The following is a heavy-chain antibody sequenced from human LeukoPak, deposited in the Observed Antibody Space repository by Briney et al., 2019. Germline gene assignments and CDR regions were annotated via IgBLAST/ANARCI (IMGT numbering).Heavy chain of an antibody. J-gene: IGHJ4*02. Sequence: SETLSLTCTVSGGSISSGGYYWSWIRQHLGKGLEWIGCIYYSGSTCYNPSLKSRVSISEDTSKNQFSLRLSSMTAADTAVYYCAALLGDGSIDYWGQGTLVTVSS. CDR2: IYYSGST. D-gene: IGHD2-21*02. CDR1: GGSISSGGYY. CDR3: AALLGDGSIDY. V-gene: IGHV4-31*03.